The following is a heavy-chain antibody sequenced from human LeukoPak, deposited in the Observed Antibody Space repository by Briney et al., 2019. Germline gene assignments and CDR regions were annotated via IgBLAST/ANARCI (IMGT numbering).Heavy chain of an antibody. Sequence: PSETLSLTCSVSGGSISSGYWNWIRQPPGKGLEWIGYIYYSGSTKYNPSLMSRVTISVDTSKNQFSLRLTSVTAADTAAYYCARGSPLDWYFDLWGRGTLVSVSS. V-gene: IGHV4-59*01. CDR3: ARGSPLDWYFDL. CDR2: IYYSGST. CDR1: GGSISSGY. J-gene: IGHJ2*01.